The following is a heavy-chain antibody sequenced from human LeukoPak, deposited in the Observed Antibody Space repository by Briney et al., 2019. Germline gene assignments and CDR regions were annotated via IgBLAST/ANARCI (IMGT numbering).Heavy chain of an antibody. CDR1: GFTFSSYG. CDR3: ARAPSSSGSYGSFDY. J-gene: IGHJ4*02. CDR2: IWYDGSNK. D-gene: IGHD1-26*01. V-gene: IGHV3-33*01. Sequence: PGGSLRLSCAASGFTFSSYGMHWVRQAPGKGLEWVAVIWYDGSNKYYADSVKGRFTISRDNSKNTLYLQMNSLRAEDTAVYYCARAPSSSGSYGSFDYWGQGTLVTVSS.